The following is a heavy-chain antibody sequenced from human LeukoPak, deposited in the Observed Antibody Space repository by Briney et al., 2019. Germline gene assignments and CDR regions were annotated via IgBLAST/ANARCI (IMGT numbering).Heavy chain of an antibody. D-gene: IGHD3-10*02. Sequence: SGGSVTLSCADSGFTFNDYAMHWVRQAPGKGLEWVLGISWNSGITGYADSVKGRFTISRDNAKKSLYLQMKSLRVEDTALYYCAKGRLFSTTHDAFDVWGQETMVTVPS. J-gene: IGHJ3*01. CDR2: ISWNSGIT. CDR1: GFTFNDYA. V-gene: IGHV3-9*01. CDR3: AKGRLFSTTHDAFDV.